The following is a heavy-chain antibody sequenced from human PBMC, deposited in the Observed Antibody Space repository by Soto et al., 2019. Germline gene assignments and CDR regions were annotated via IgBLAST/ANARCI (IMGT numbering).Heavy chain of an antibody. Sequence: QVQLQESGPGLVKPSGTLSLTCAVSSGSIDTTNWWSWVRQPPVKGLEWIGEIFHSGNTYYHPSLASRVTISADTSKNQFSLNLRSVTAADTAVYYCARRTWGMDVWGQGTTVTVSS. D-gene: IGHD2-8*01. CDR2: IFHSGNT. V-gene: IGHV4-4*02. J-gene: IGHJ6*02. CDR1: SGSIDTTNW. CDR3: ARRTWGMDV.